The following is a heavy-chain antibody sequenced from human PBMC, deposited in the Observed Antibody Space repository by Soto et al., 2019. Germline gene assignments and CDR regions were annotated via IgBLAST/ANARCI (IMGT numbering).Heavy chain of an antibody. CDR2: IYYSGST. CDR3: ARLSMVRGKGNWFDP. D-gene: IGHD3-10*01. CDR1: GGSISSSSYY. Sequence: SETLSLTCTVSGGSISSSSYYWGWIRQPPGKGLEWIGYIYYSGSTNYNPSLKSRVTISVDTSKNQFSLKLSSVTAADTAVYYCARLSMVRGKGNWFDPWGQGTLVTVSS. J-gene: IGHJ5*02. V-gene: IGHV4-61*05.